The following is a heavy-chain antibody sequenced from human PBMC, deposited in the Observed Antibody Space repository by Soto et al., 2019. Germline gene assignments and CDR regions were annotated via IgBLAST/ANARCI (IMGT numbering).Heavy chain of an antibody. V-gene: IGHV3-23*01. CDR2: IRGSGGST. CDR3: AKDQTNYYGSGSYYVFDY. CDR1: GFTFSSYA. D-gene: IGHD3-10*01. J-gene: IGHJ4*02. Sequence: GGSLRLSCAASGFTFSSYAMSWVRQAPGKGLEWVSAIRGSGGSTYYADSVKGRFTISRDNSKNQLYLQMNSLRAEDTAVYYCAKDQTNYYGSGSYYVFDYWGQGTLVTVSS.